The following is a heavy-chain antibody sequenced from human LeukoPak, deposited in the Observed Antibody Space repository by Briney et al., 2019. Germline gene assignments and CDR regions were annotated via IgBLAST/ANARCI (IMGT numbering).Heavy chain of an antibody. Sequence: GGSLRLSCAASGFTFSSYSMNWVRQAPGKGLEWVSSISSSSSYIYYADSVKGRFTISRDNAKNSLYLQMNGLRAEDTAVYYCASPGYGGSFDYWGQGTLVTVSS. J-gene: IGHJ4*02. CDR3: ASPGYGGSFDY. V-gene: IGHV3-21*01. CDR2: ISSSSSYI. CDR1: GFTFSSYS. D-gene: IGHD4-23*01.